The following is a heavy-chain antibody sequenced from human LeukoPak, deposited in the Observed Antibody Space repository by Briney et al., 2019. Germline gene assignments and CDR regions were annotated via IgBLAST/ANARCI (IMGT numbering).Heavy chain of an antibody. D-gene: IGHD6-19*01. V-gene: IGHV4-4*02. Sequence: SETLSLTCAVSGGSISSSNWWSWVRQPPGKGLEWIGEIYHSGSTNYNPSLKSRDTISVDKPKNQFSLKLSSVTAADTAVYYCARELITAVAAVFDYWGQGTLVTVSS. CDR2: IYHSGST. CDR3: ARELITAVAAVFDY. CDR1: GGSISSSNW. J-gene: IGHJ4*02.